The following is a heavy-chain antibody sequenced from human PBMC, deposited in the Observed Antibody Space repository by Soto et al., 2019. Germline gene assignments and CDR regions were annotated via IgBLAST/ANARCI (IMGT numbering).Heavy chain of an antibody. V-gene: IGHV3-74*01. Sequence: GGSLRLSCAASGFTFSSYWMHWVRQAPGKGLVWVSRINTNGNYTTYADSVKGRFTISRDNAKNTLYLQMNSLRVEDTALYYCARSSNSYLAYWGQGTLVTVPS. D-gene: IGHD3-22*01. J-gene: IGHJ4*02. CDR1: GFTFSSYW. CDR2: INTNGNYT. CDR3: ARSSNSYLAY.